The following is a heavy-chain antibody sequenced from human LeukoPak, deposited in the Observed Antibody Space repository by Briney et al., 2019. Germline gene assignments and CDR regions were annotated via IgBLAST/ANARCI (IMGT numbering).Heavy chain of an antibody. D-gene: IGHD2-8*01. Sequence: PSETLSLTCTVSGGSISSYYWSWIRQPPGKGLEWIGYIYYSGSTNYNPTLKSRITISVDTSKNQFSLKLSSVTAADTAVYYCARGYCTNGVCYTGHVMWGQGTLVTVSS. J-gene: IGHJ4*02. V-gene: IGHV4-59*01. CDR2: IYYSGST. CDR3: ARGYCTNGVCYTGHVM. CDR1: GGSISSYY.